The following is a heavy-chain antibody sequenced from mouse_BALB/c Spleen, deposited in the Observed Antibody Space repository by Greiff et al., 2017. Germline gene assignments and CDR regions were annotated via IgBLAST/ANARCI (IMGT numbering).Heavy chain of an antibody. CDR1: GFTFSDYY. V-gene: IGHV5-4*02. D-gene: IGHD1-1*01. J-gene: IGHJ1*01. CDR2: ISDGGSYT. CDR3: ARVLLRSYWYFDV. Sequence: EVKVIESGGGLVKPGGSLKLSCAASGFTFSDYYMYWVRQTPEKRLEWVATISDGGSYTYYPDSVKGRFTISRDNAKNNLYLQMSSLKSEDTAMYYCARVLLRSYWYFDVWGAGTTVTVSS.